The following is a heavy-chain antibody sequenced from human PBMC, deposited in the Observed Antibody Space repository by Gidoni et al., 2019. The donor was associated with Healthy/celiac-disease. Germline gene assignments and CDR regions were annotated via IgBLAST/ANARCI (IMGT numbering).Heavy chain of an antibody. CDR3: ARDAAPITMVQGAPRYYYYYGMDV. V-gene: IGHV1-69*06. J-gene: IGHJ6*04. CDR1: GGTFSSYA. Sequence: QVQLVQSGAEVKKPGSSVKVSCKASGGTFSSYAISWVRQAPGQGLEWMGGIIPIFGTANYAQKFQGRVTITADKSTSTAYMELSSLRSEDTAVYYCARDAAPITMVQGAPRYYYYYGMDVWGKGTTVTVSS. CDR2: IIPIFGTA. D-gene: IGHD3-10*01.